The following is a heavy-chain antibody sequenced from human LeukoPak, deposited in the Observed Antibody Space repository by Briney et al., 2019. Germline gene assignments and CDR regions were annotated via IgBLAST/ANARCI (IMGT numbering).Heavy chain of an antibody. CDR2: MNPNSGNT. D-gene: IGHD3-22*01. V-gene: IGHV1-8*03. CDR3: ARELASNYYDSSGYLGY. Sequence: ASVKVSCKASGYTFTSYDINWVRQATGQGLEWMGWMNPNSGNTGYARKFQGRVTITRNTSISTAYMELRSLRSDDTAVYYCARELASNYYDSSGYLGYWGQGTLVTVSS. J-gene: IGHJ4*02. CDR1: GYTFTSYD.